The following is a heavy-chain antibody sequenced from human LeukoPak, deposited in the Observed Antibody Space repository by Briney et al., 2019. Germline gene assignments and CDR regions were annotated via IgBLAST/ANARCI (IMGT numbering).Heavy chain of an antibody. V-gene: IGHV3-7*03. J-gene: IGHJ4*02. CDR2: IKQDGSEK. Sequence: GGSLRLSCAASGFTFSSYEMNWVRQAPGKGLEWVANIKQDGSEKYYVDSVKGRFTISRDNAKNSLYLQMNSLRADDTAVYYCARVSRWGLNHNPHFWGQGTLVTVSS. CDR3: ARVSRWGLNHNPHF. CDR1: GFTFSSYE. D-gene: IGHD7-27*01.